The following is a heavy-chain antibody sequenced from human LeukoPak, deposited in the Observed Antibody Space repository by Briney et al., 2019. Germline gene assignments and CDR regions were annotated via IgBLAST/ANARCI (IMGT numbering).Heavy chain of an antibody. D-gene: IGHD6-19*01. J-gene: IGHJ3*02. CDR2: INPNSGGT. Sequence: ASVKVSCKASGYTFTGYYMHWVRQAPGQGLEWMGWINPNSGGTNYAQKFQGRVTMTRDTSTSTVYMELSSLRSEDTAVYYCAREAVAGDDAFDIWGQGTMVTVSS. CDR1: GYTFTGYY. CDR3: AREAVAGDDAFDI. V-gene: IGHV1-2*02.